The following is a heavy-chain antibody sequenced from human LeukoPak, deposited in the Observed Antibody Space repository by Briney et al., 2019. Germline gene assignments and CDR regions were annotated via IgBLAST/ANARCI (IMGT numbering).Heavy chain of an antibody. CDR2: IYYSGST. CDR3: AFSSGSTNDAFDI. D-gene: IGHD3-22*01. CDR1: GGSISGYY. J-gene: IGHJ3*02. Sequence: SETLSLTCTVSGGSISGYYWSWIRQPPGKGLEWIGYIYYSGSTNYNPSLKSRVTISVDTSKNQFSLKLSSVTAADTAVYYCAFSSGSTNDAFDIWGQGTMVTVSS. V-gene: IGHV4-59*01.